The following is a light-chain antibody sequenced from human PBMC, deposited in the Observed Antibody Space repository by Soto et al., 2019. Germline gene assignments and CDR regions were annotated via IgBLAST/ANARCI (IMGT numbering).Light chain of an antibody. Sequence: EIVLTQSPGTLSLSPGERATLSCRASQSVSSSYVAWYQQKPGQAPRLLIYGASTRATGIPDRFSGSGSGTDFTLTISRLEPEDFAVYYCQQYGSSAGFTFGPGTKVDIK. CDR1: QSVSSSY. J-gene: IGKJ3*01. CDR3: QQYGSSAGFT. CDR2: GAS. V-gene: IGKV3-20*01.